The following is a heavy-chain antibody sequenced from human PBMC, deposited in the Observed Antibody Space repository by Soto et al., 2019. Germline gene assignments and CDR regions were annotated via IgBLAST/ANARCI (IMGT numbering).Heavy chain of an antibody. J-gene: IGHJ3*01. D-gene: IGHD6-13*01. CDR3: ARLYAGTSAFEA. CDR1: GGSITNDGSY. V-gene: IGHV4-31*03. Sequence: QVQLQESGPGLVKPLETLSLTCTVSGGSITNDGSYCSWVRQHPGQGLVRIGYLYDAGTPYRTPFLKRRLSMSVVSSRKRFSLEMTSVTAADSAVSYCARLYAGTSAFEAWGQGTMVTVSS. CDR2: LYDAGTP.